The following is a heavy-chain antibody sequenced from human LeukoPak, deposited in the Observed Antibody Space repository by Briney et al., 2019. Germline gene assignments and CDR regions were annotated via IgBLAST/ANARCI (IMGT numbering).Heavy chain of an antibody. D-gene: IGHD4-17*01. Sequence: GGSLRLSCAASGFTFSSYAMSWVRQAPGKGLEWVSAISGSGGSTYYADSVKGRFTISRDNSKNTLYLQMNSLRAEDTAVYYCAKAPHGDYNIHYYYCYMDVWGKGTTVTVSS. V-gene: IGHV3-23*01. CDR3: AKAPHGDYNIHYYYCYMDV. CDR1: GFTFSSYA. J-gene: IGHJ6*03. CDR2: ISGSGGST.